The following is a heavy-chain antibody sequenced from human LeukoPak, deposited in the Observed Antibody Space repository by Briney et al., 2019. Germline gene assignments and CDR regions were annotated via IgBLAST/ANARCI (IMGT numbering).Heavy chain of an antibody. CDR3: ARDRLELRWFDP. CDR1: GGSISDYY. D-gene: IGHD1-7*01. V-gene: IGHV4-4*07. Sequence: PSETLSLTCTVSGGSISDYYWRWIRQPAGKGLEWIGRIHTSGSTKYNPSLKSRINLSVDTSKNQFSLKLSSVTAEDTAVYYCARDRLELRWFDPWGQGTLVTVSS. J-gene: IGHJ5*02. CDR2: IHTSGST.